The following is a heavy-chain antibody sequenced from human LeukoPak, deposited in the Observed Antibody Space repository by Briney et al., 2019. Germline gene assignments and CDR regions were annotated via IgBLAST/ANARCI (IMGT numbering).Heavy chain of an antibody. CDR3: AFSMAAFYYYYYYMDV. CDR1: GGTFSSHA. CDR2: IIPIFGTA. Sequence: GSSVKVSCKASGGTFSSHAISWVRQAPGQGLEWMGGIIPIFGTANYAQKFQGRVTITTDESTSTAYMELSSLRSEDTAVYYCAFSMAAFYYYYYYMDVRGKGTTVTVSS. J-gene: IGHJ6*03. V-gene: IGHV1-69*05. D-gene: IGHD6-6*01.